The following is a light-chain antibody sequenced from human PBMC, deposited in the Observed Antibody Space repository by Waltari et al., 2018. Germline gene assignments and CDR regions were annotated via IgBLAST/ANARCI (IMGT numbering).Light chain of an antibody. CDR2: KAD. Sequence: QTVVTQEPSLSVSPGGTVKLTCALSSGSLSTTSYATWYQQTPGQARRPCWCKADARCSGDPDRFSGSVLGSTAALTITGAQADEESDYYCAVYMGRGIWVFGGGTRLTIL. J-gene: IGLJ3*02. CDR3: AVYMGRGIWV. CDR1: SGSLSTTSY. V-gene: IGLV8-61*01.